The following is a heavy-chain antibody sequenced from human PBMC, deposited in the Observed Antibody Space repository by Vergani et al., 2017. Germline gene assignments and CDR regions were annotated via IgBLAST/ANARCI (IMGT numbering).Heavy chain of an antibody. J-gene: IGHJ5*02. CDR1: GASIRSSNYY. CDR3: ARHSTVEWLVKLGWIDP. CDR2: IYYSGST. Sequence: QLQLQESGPGLVKPSATLSLTCSVSGASIRSSNYYLGWIRQPPGKGLEWIASIYYSGSTYYNPSLKSRVTISVYTSKNQFSLKLSSVTAADTAVYFCARHSTVEWLVKLGWIDPWGQGILVTVSS. V-gene: IGHV4-39*01. D-gene: IGHD6-19*01.